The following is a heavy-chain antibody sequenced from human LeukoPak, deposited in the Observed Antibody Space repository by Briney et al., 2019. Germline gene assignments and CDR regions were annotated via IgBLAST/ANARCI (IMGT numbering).Heavy chain of an antibody. CDR1: GGSIFGYY. V-gene: IGHV4-59*08. J-gene: IGHJ4*02. Sequence: PSETLSLTCTVSGGSIFGYYWSWIRQPPGKGLEWIGYIFYSGSTNCNPSLKSRVSISVDTSKNQFSLKLSSVTAADTAVYYCARFGYDSSGPSVYYFDYWGQGTLVTVSS. CDR2: IFYSGST. CDR3: ARFGYDSSGPSVYYFDY. D-gene: IGHD3-22*01.